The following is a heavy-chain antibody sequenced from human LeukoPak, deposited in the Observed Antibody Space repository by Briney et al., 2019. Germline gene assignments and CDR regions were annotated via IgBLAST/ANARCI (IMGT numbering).Heavy chain of an antibody. V-gene: IGHV3-74*01. D-gene: IGHD6-6*01. CDR2: INSDGSST. Sequence: GGSLRLSCAASGFTFSSFWMHWVRQAPGEGLVSVSRINSDGSSTSYADSVKGRFTISRDNAKNTLYLQMNSLRAEDTAVYYCARGQYSSSPLDYWGQGTLVTVSS. J-gene: IGHJ4*02. CDR1: GFTFSSFW. CDR3: ARGQYSSSPLDY.